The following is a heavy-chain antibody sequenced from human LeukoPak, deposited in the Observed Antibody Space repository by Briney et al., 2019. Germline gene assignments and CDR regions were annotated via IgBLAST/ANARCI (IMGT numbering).Heavy chain of an antibody. Sequence: PGGSLRLSCAASGFTFSSYWMSWVRQAPGKGLEWVANIKQDGSEKYYVDSVKGRFTISRDNAKNSLYLQMNSLRAEDTAVYYCARDPLHRSTVVTAGYWGQGTLVTVSS. CDR3: ARDPLHRSTVVTAGY. V-gene: IGHV3-7*01. CDR2: IKQDGSEK. CDR1: GFTFSSYW. J-gene: IGHJ4*02. D-gene: IGHD2-21*02.